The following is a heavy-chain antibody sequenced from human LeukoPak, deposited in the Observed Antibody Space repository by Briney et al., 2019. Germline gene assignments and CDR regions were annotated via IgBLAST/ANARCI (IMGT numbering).Heavy chain of an antibody. CDR1: GGSITSNGYY. D-gene: IGHD1-7*01. J-gene: IGHJ5*02. CDR2: FYYNAGT. V-gene: IGHV4-39*01. Sequence: PSETLSLTCTVSGGSITSNGYYWGWIRQPPGKGLEWIASFYYNAGTDYNPSLKSRVTISPDTSQNQFSLKLSSVTAADTAVYYCARYQSGTTSVSWGQGTLVTVSS. CDR3: ARYQSGTTSVS.